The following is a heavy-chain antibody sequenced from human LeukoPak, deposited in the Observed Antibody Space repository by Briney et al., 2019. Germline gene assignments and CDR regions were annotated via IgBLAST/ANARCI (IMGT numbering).Heavy chain of an antibody. Sequence: GASVKVSCKASGYTFTGYYMHWVRQAPGQGLEWMGWINPNSGGTNYAQKFQGRVTMTRDTSTSTVYMELSSLRSEDTAVYYCASLGSYYDSSGYYYFDYWGQGTLVTVSS. V-gene: IGHV1-2*02. CDR1: GYTFTGYY. CDR3: ASLGSYYDSSGYYYFDY. J-gene: IGHJ4*02. CDR2: INPNSGGT. D-gene: IGHD3-22*01.